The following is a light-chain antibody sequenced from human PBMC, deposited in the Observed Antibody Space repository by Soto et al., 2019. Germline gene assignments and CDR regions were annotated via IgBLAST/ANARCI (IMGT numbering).Light chain of an antibody. CDR1: QSVSSN. V-gene: IGKV3-15*01. J-gene: IGKJ2*01. CDR2: GAS. CDR3: QQYNNWPYT. Sequence: EIVMTQSPATLSVSPGERATLSCRASQSVSSNLAWYQQKPGQAPRLLIYGASTRATGIPARFSGSRSGTELTLTISRLQSEDFAVYYCQQYNNWPYTFSQGTKLEIK.